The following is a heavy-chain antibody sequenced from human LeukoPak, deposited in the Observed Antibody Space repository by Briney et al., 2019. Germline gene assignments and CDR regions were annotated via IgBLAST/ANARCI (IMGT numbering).Heavy chain of an antibody. D-gene: IGHD3-22*01. Sequence: GALVKVSCKASGYTFTSYGISWVRQAPGQGLEWMGWISAYNGNTNYAQKLQGRVTMTTDTSTSTAYVELRSLRSDGTAVYYRARGPPYYYDSSGYYSPFDYWGQGTLVTVSS. V-gene: IGHV1-18*01. CDR2: ISAYNGNT. CDR3: ARGPPYYYDSSGYYSPFDY. J-gene: IGHJ4*02. CDR1: GYTFTSYG.